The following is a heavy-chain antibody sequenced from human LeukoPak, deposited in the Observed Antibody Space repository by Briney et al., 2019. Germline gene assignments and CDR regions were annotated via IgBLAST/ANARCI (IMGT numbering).Heavy chain of an antibody. J-gene: IGHJ4*02. D-gene: IGHD6-13*01. CDR2: ISSSSSYI. Sequence: GGSLRLSCAASGFTFSSYSMNWVRQAPGKGLEWVSSISSSSSYIYYADSVKGRFTISRGNAKNSLYLQMNSLRAEDTAVYYCAISRSSWNFDYWGQGTLVTVSS. CDR3: AISRSSWNFDY. CDR1: GFTFSSYS. V-gene: IGHV3-21*01.